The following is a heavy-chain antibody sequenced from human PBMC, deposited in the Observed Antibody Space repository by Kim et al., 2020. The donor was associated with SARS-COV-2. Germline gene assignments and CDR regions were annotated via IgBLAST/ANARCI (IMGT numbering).Heavy chain of an antibody. J-gene: IGHJ4*02. CDR1: GGTFSSYA. V-gene: IGHV1-69*13. CDR3: ARKIRVAGIHYFDY. Sequence: SVKVSCKASGGTFSSYAISWVRQAPGQGLEWMGGIIPIFGTANYAQKFQGRVTITADESTSTAYMELSSLRSEDTAVYYCARKIRVAGIHYFDYWGQGTLVTVSS. CDR2: IIPIFGTA. D-gene: IGHD6-19*01.